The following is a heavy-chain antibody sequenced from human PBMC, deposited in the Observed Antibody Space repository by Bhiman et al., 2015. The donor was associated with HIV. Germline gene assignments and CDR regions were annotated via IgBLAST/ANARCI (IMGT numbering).Heavy chain of an antibody. D-gene: IGHD1-26*01. J-gene: IGHJ4*02. Sequence: EVQLVESGGGLVQPGGSLRLSCAASGFTFSSYWMSWVRQAPGKGLEWVANIKQDGSEKYYVDSVKGRFTISRDNARNSLYLQMNSLRAEDTAVYYCARDPRVGATDYFDLLGPGNPGHRLL. CDR3: ARDPRVGATDYFDL. CDR1: GFTFSSYW. CDR2: IKQDGSEK. V-gene: IGHV3-7*05.